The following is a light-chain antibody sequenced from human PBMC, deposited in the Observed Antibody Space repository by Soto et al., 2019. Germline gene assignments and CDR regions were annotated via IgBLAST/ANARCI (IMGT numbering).Light chain of an antibody. J-gene: IGKJ1*01. CDR2: DAS. CDR3: QQYNNWPWT. CDR1: QSVNSR. Sequence: IVMTQSPSTLSVSPGERATLSCRASQSVNSRLAWYQQKPGQTPRLLIYDASTRATGIPTRFSGSGSGTDFTLTISSLQSEPFAVYYCQQYNNWPWTLGQGTKVDIK. V-gene: IGKV3-15*01.